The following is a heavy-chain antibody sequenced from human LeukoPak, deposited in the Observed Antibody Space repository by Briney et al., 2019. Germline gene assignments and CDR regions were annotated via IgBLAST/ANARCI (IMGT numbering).Heavy chain of an antibody. D-gene: IGHD6-6*01. CDR3: AKDPYSTSSRYYYYGMDG. Sequence: GGSLRLSGAASGFTFSLYALSWVRHPQGKGLDWVSHISGSGGRPYYADSGKGRFSISRDNSKNTLYLQMNSLRPEDTAIYYCAKDPYSTSSRYYYYGMDGWGQGTTVTVSS. J-gene: IGHJ6*02. CDR1: GFTFSLYA. CDR2: ISGSGGRP. V-gene: IGHV3-23*01.